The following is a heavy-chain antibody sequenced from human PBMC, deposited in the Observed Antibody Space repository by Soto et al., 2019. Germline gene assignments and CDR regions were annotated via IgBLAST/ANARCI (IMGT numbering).Heavy chain of an antibody. D-gene: IGHD3-10*01. CDR2: ISGSGGST. Sequence: GGSLRLSCAASGFTFSSYAMSWVRQAPGKGLEWVSGISGSGGSTYYADSVKGRFTISRDNSRNTQYLQMNSLRAEDTAVYYCAKRPEYYYDSGTLGGYFDYWGQGTLVTVSS. V-gene: IGHV3-23*01. CDR3: AKRPEYYYDSGTLGGYFDY. J-gene: IGHJ4*02. CDR1: GFTFSSYA.